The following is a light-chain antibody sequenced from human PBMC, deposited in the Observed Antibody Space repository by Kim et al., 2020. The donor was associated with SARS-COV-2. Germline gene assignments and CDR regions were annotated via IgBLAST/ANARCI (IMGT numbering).Light chain of an antibody. J-gene: IGKJ4*01. CDR3: QQRSDWPLT. V-gene: IGKV3-11*01. CDR2: GSY. CDR1: QSISSY. Sequence: PGDTATLSCRASQSISSYLAWYQQKPGQAPRLIIYGSYNRATGIPVRFSGSRSGTDFTLTISSLEPEDFAVYFCQQRSDWPLTFCGGTKVDIK.